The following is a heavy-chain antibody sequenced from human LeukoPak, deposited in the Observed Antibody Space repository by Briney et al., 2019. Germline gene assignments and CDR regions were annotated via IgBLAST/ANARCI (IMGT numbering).Heavy chain of an antibody. CDR2: IDANAKTT. Sequence: PGGSLRLSCAASGFTFSNYWLHWVRQAPGKGLVWVSRIDANAKTTSYADSVKGRLTISTDNAKKTLYLQMNSLRVEDTAVYYCLTVVETTIAAFDIWGQGTMVTVSS. J-gene: IGHJ3*02. V-gene: IGHV3-74*01. CDR3: LTVVETTIAAFDI. D-gene: IGHD1-26*01. CDR1: GFTFSNYW.